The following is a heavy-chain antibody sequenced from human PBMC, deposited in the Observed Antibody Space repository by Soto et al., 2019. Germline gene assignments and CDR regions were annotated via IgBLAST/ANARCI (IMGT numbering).Heavy chain of an antibody. Sequence: QVQLQESGPGLVKPSETLSLTCAVSGDSISSSNWWSWVRQSPGKGLEWIAEMFHSGGTKYNPSLKSRVTISLDESKLQFSLHLTSVTVADSAVYYCAIAVFYDSSGDYFWLLGSWGQGIRVTVSS. J-gene: IGHJ4*02. CDR3: AIAVFYDSSGDYFWLLGS. CDR1: GDSISSSNW. CDR2: MFHSGGT. V-gene: IGHV4-4*02. D-gene: IGHD3-22*01.